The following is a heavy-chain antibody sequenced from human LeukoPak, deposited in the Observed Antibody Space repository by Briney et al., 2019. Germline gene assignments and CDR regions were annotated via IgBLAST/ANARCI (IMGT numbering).Heavy chain of an antibody. CDR1: GASISSSY. D-gene: IGHD2-8*01. Sequence: PSETLSLTCSVSGASISSSYWSCLRQPPGKGLEWIAHIYNRDTNYNPSLQSRVTISLDKSKNQFSLKLTSVTAADTAVYYCAKNGRTWPSWGRGTLVTVSS. V-gene: IGHV4-59*03. CDR2: IYNRDT. CDR3: AKNGRTWPS. J-gene: IGHJ5*02.